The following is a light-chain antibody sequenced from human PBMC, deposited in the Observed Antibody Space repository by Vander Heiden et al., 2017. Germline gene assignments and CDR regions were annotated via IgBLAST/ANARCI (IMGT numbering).Light chain of an antibody. CDR1: QSISSY. V-gene: IGKV1-39*01. CDR3: QQSYSTPS. J-gene: IGKJ2*01. CDR2: AAS. Sequence: DIQMTQSPSSLSASVGDRVTITCRASQSISSYLNWYQQKPGKAPKLLIYAASSLQRGAPSRFSGSGSGTDCTLTISSLQPEDFATYYCQQSYSTPSFGQGTKLEIK.